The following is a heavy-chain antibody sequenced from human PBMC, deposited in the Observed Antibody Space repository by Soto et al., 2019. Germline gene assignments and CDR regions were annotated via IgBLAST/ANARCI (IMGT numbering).Heavy chain of an antibody. V-gene: IGHV4-4*07. CDR1: GGAISGYY. D-gene: IGHD3-3*01. CDR2: IYSSGST. J-gene: IGHJ5*02. CDR3: ARGQRFSDWFDP. Sequence: SETLSLTCTVTGGAISGYYWTWMRQSAGGGLEWIGRIYSSGSTNYNPSLKSRVTISLDTSMNHFSLRLSSVTAADTAVYYCARGQRFSDWFDPWGQGTLVTVS.